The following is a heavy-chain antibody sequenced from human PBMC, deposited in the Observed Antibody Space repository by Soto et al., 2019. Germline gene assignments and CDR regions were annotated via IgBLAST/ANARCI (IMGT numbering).Heavy chain of an antibody. V-gene: IGHV3-66*01. CDR1: GFTVSSNY. Sequence: PGRSLRLSYAASGFTVSSNYMSWVRQAPGKGLEWVSVIYSGGSTYYADSVKGRFTISRDNSKNTLYLQMNSLRAEDTAVYYCARDKKDSDYIWGSYRYYYFDYWGQGTLVTVSS. CDR2: IYSGGST. J-gene: IGHJ4*02. D-gene: IGHD3-16*02. CDR3: ARDKKDSDYIWGSYRYYYFDY.